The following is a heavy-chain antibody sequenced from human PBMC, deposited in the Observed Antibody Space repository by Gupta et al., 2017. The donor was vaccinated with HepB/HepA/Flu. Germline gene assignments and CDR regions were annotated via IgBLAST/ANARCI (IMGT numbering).Heavy chain of an antibody. Sequence: EVQLVESGGGLVQPGGSLRLSCAGSGFAFSSFWMSWVRQAPGKGLEWVANIKQDGSEKYYVDSVKGRFTISRDNAKNSLYLEMNSLRAEDTAVYYCARDRGIAKGEPYYYYYGMDVWGQGTTVTVSS. D-gene: IGHD3-16*01. CDR2: IKQDGSEK. J-gene: IGHJ6*02. CDR1: GFAFSSFW. V-gene: IGHV3-7*01. CDR3: ARDRGIAKGEPYYYYYGMDV.